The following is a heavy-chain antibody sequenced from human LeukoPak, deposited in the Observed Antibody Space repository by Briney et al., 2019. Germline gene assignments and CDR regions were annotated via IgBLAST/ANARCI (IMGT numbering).Heavy chain of an antibody. J-gene: IGHJ4*02. D-gene: IGHD3-22*01. V-gene: IGHV3-23*01. Sequence: GGSLRLSCAASGFTYSSYAMSWVRQAPGKGLEWVSTLSGSGGNTYYADSVKGRVTFSRDNSKNTLYLQMNSLRAEDTAVYHCAKGSYYYDSADYFDYWGQGTLVTVSS. CDR2: LSGSGGNT. CDR1: GFTYSSYA. CDR3: AKGSYYYDSADYFDY.